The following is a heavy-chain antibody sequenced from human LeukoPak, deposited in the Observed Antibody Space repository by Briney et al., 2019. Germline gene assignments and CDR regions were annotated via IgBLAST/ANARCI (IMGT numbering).Heavy chain of an antibody. CDR1: GFTFSSYA. J-gene: IGHJ4*02. CDR3: VLDQKTPTRSWVTEFDY. V-gene: IGHV3-23*01. D-gene: IGHD5-18*01. CDR2: ISGSGGST. Sequence: GGSLKLSCAASGFTFSSYAMSWVRQAPGKGLEWVSAISGSGGSTYYADSVKGRFTISRDNSKNTLYLQMNSLRAEDTAVYYCVLDQKTPTRSWVTEFDYWGQGTLVTVSS.